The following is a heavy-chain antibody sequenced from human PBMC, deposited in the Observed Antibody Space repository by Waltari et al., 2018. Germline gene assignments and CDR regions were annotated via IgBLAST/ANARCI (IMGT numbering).Heavy chain of an antibody. CDR1: GYTFTSSY. Sequence: QVQLVQSWAAVKKPGASVKVSCKASGYTFTSSYMQWVRQAPGQGLEWMGIINPSGSSKTYAQQFQGRVTMSRDTSTSTVYMELSSLRSEDTAVYYCARERGYTSGWNYYGMDVWGQGTTVIVSS. J-gene: IGHJ6*02. CDR3: ARERGYTSGWNYYGMDV. CDR2: INPSGSSK. V-gene: IGHV1-46*01. D-gene: IGHD6-19*01.